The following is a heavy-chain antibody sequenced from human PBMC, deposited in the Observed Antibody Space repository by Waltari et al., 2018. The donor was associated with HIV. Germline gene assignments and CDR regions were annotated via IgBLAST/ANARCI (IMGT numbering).Heavy chain of an antibody. D-gene: IGHD4-17*01. CDR3: ARLRWDASFYYGLDV. CDR1: GGSFSGYY. V-gene: IGHV4-34*02. CDR2: IYHSGAA. Sequence: QVQLQQWGAGLLKPSETLSLTCAVYGGSFSGYYWTWIRQPPGKGLQWIAGIYHSGAANYNPSLKSRVTISVDTSKNQFSLKLRAVTAAYTAVYYCARLRWDASFYYGLDVWGQGTTVTVSS. J-gene: IGHJ6*02.